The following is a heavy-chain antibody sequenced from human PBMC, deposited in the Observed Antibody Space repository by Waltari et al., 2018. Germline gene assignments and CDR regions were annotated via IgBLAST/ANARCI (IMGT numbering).Heavy chain of an antibody. Sequence: QVQLVQSGAEVKKPGSSVKVSCKASGGTFSSYAISWVRQAPGQGLEWMGGIIPIFGTANYAQKFQGRVTITADESTSTAYMELSSLRSEDTAVYYCASLPPGQLVSGYYYGMDVWGQGTTVTVSS. CDR2: IIPIFGTA. J-gene: IGHJ6*02. D-gene: IGHD6-6*01. V-gene: IGHV1-69*01. CDR1: GGTFSSYA. CDR3: ASLPPGQLVSGYYYGMDV.